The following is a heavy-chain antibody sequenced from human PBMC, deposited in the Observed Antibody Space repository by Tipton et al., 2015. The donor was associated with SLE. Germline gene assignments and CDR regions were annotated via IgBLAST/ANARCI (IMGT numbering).Heavy chain of an antibody. J-gene: IGHJ6*02. CDR2: IHYSGTI. CDR3: ARDTYFGLDV. Sequence: TLSLTCTISGGSISTYHWSWLRQSPGKGLEWIGYIHYSGTINYNPSLKSRVTMSIDMSKNQFSLSLTSVTAADTAIYYCARDTYFGLDVWGQGTTVIVSS. D-gene: IGHD5-18*01. V-gene: IGHV4-59*08. CDR1: GGSISTYH.